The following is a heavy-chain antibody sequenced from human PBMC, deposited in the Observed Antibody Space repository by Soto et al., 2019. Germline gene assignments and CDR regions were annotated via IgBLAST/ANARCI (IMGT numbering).Heavy chain of an antibody. CDR3: TTDLWRIAVVVGSTGYFNP. Sequence: PGGSLRLSCAASGFTSWDYDMSWIRQAPGKGLDWVGRIKSKSDGGTTEYAAPVRGRFTISRDDSKNTLYLQMNSLKTEDTAVYYCTTDLWRIAVVVGSTGYFNPWGQGTPVTVSS. CDR2: IKSKSDGGTT. D-gene: IGHD2-15*01. V-gene: IGHV3-15*01. J-gene: IGHJ5*02. CDR1: GFTSWDYD.